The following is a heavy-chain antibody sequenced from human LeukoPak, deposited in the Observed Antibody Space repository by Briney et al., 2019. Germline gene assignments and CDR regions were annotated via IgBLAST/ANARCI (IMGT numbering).Heavy chain of an antibody. D-gene: IGHD2-15*01. CDR1: GSSITSSTYH. V-gene: IGHV4-39*01. Sequence: SELLSLTCTVAGSSITSSTYHWGWIRQPPGKGLEWIGTIHYSGSTYKHPSLESRVPLFVEMSKNQFTLKLSSVTAADTAVYYCARVVPDPYSRDYYYYMDVWGEGTTVAVSS. J-gene: IGHJ6*03. CDR3: ARVVPDPYSRDYYYYMDV. CDR2: IHYSGST.